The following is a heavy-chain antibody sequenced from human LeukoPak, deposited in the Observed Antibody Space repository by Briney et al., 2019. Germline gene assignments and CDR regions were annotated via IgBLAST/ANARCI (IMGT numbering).Heavy chain of an antibody. Sequence: PSETLSLTCTVSGGSISSYYWSWIRQPPGKGLEWIGYIYYSGSTNYNPSLKSRVTISVDTSKNQFSLKLSSVTAADTAVYYCASTDYYGSGSPFDYWGQGTLVTVSS. J-gene: IGHJ4*02. CDR1: GGSISSYY. V-gene: IGHV4-59*01. D-gene: IGHD3-10*01. CDR2: IYYSGST. CDR3: ASTDYYGSGSPFDY.